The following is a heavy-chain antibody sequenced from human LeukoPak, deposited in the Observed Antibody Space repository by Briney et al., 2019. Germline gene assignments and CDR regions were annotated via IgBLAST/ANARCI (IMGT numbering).Heavy chain of an antibody. V-gene: IGHV4-34*01. CDR1: GGSFSSYY. D-gene: IGHD2-2*01. CDR3: GTNAFPRYYYYYGMDV. Sequence: SETLSLTCAVYGGSFSSYYWSWIRQPPGKGLEWIGEINHSGSTNYNPSLKSRVTISVDTSKNQFSLKLSSVTAADTAVYYCGTNAFPRYYYYYGMDVWGQGTTVTVSS. J-gene: IGHJ6*02. CDR2: INHSGST.